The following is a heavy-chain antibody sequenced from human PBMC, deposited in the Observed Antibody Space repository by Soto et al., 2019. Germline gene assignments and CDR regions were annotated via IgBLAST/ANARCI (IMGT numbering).Heavy chain of an antibody. V-gene: IGHV3-23*01. Sequence: PVGSLRLSGAASGFTFSSYAMSWVRQARGKGLEWVSAISGSGGSTYYADSVKGRFTISRDNSKNTLYLQMNSLRAEDTAVYYCAKGSGGSYLAPYFDYWGQGTLVTVSS. CDR2: ISGSGGST. D-gene: IGHD1-26*01. J-gene: IGHJ4*02. CDR1: GFTFSSYA. CDR3: AKGSGGSYLAPYFDY.